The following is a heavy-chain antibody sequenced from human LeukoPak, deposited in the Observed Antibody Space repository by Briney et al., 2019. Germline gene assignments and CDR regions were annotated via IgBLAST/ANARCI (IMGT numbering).Heavy chain of an antibody. V-gene: IGHV3-48*01. D-gene: IGHD3-22*01. CDR2: ISRDSDIR. Sequence: GGSLRLSCAASGFIFSRDSMNWVRQAPGRGLEWISYISRDSDIRYYADSVRGRFHISRDNARNSLYLQMNSLRAEDTAVYYCATYSSLNRREFQYWGQGTLLTVSS. CDR1: GFIFSRDS. CDR3: ATYSSLNRREFQY. J-gene: IGHJ1*01.